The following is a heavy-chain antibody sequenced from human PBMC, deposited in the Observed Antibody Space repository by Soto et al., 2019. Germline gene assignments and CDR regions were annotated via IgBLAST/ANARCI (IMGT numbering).Heavy chain of an antibody. D-gene: IGHD6-13*01. CDR3: ARDLAAGAY. V-gene: IGHV1-46*02. CDR2: INPNGGST. J-gene: IGHJ4*02. Sequence: QVQLVQSGAEVKKPGASVKVSCKASGYTFNNYYIHWVRQAPGQGLEWMAIINPNGGSTNYAQEFQGRVTLTRDTSTSTVYMEPSGLSAEDTAVYYCARDLAAGAYWGQGSLVSVSS. CDR1: GYTFNNYY.